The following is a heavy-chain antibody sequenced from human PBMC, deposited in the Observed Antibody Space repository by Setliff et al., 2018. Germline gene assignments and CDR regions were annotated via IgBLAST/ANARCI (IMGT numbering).Heavy chain of an antibody. D-gene: IGHD1-7*01. J-gene: IGHJ4*02. CDR2: MNPNSGRT. CDR1: GYTFTAYD. Sequence: GASVKVSCKASGYTFTAYDIVWVRQATGQGLEWMGWMNPNSGRTGYPQKFQGRVTMTRDTSISTGSMELSRLRSDDTAVYFCARSTNYGMRFWFDNWGQGALVTVSS. V-gene: IGHV1-8*02. CDR3: ARSTNYGMRFWFDN.